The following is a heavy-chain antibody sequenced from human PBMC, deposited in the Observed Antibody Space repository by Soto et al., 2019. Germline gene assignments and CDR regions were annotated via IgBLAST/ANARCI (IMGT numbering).Heavy chain of an antibody. CDR1: GFAFSSEW. Sequence: GALRLSCAASGFAFSSEWMHWVRQAPGKGLVWVSRIDPYDTGITYADSVKGRFTISRDNAKNTLYLQMNSLRAEDTAVYYCTSDTFGARDSWGQGTLVTVSS. D-gene: IGHD2-15*01. CDR3: TSDTFGARDS. J-gene: IGHJ4*02. V-gene: IGHV3-74*01. CDR2: IDPYDTGI.